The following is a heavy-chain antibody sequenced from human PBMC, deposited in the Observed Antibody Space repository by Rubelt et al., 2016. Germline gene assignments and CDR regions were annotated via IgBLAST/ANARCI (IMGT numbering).Heavy chain of an antibody. D-gene: IGHD3-3*01. V-gene: IGHV3-23*01. CDR3: ARIYDGGWRFDP. Sequence: GSGGSTFYADSVKGRFTISRDNSKNTLYLQMNSLRAEDTAVYYCARIYDGGWRFDPWGQGTLVTVS. J-gene: IGHJ5*02. CDR2: GSGGST.